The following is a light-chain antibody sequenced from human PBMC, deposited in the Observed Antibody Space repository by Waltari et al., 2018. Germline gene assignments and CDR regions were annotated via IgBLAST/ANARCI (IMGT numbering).Light chain of an antibody. CDR3: QKLDNYPPPT. CDR2: DVS. J-gene: IGKJ5*01. Sequence: DFQLTQSPSFLSASVGDRVTITCRASQGISRNLAWYQQKPGEAPKLLIYDVSTLQSGVPSRFSGSGFGTEFTLTISSLQPEDSATYYCQKLDNYPPPTFGQGTRLEI. V-gene: IGKV1-9*01. CDR1: QGISRN.